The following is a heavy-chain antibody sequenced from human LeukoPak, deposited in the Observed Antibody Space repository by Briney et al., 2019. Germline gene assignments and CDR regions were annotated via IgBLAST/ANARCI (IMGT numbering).Heavy chain of an antibody. D-gene: IGHD6-13*01. J-gene: IGHJ5*02. CDR1: GGSISSSSYY. V-gene: IGHV4-39*01. Sequence: SETLSLTCTVSGGSISSSSYYWGWIRQPPGKGLEWIGSIYYSGSTYYNPSLKSRVTISVDTSKNQFSLKLSSVTAADTAVYYCARATGSAAAGSGAFDPWGQGTLVTVSS. CDR2: IYYSGST. CDR3: ARATGSAAAGSGAFDP.